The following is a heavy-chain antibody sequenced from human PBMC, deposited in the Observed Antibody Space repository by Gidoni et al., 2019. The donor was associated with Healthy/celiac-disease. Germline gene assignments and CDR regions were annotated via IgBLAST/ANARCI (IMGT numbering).Heavy chain of an antibody. V-gene: IGHV4-59*01. CDR2: IYYSGST. J-gene: IGHJ5*02. Sequence: QVQLQESGPGLAKPSETLSLTCTVSGGSISSYYWSWIRQPPGKGLEWIGYIYYSGSTNYNPSLKSRVTISVDTSKNQFSLKLSSVTAADTAVYYCAREGGYYDILTGYSDNWFDPWGQGTLVTVSS. CDR3: AREGGYYDILTGYSDNWFDP. CDR1: GGSISSYY. D-gene: IGHD3-9*01.